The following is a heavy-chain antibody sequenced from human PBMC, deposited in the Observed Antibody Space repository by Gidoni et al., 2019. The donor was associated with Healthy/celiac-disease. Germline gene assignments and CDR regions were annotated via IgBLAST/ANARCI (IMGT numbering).Heavy chain of an antibody. D-gene: IGHD3-9*01. Sequence: QVQLQQWGAGLFKPSETLSLTCAVYGGSFSGYYWSWTRQPPGKGLEWIGEINHSGSTNYNPTLKSRVTISVDTSKNQFSLKLSSVTAADTAVYYCARGDFLFGTYDILTGYSDAFDIWGQGTMVTVSS. CDR2: INHSGST. V-gene: IGHV4-34*01. J-gene: IGHJ3*02. CDR1: GGSFSGYY. CDR3: ARGDFLFGTYDILTGYSDAFDI.